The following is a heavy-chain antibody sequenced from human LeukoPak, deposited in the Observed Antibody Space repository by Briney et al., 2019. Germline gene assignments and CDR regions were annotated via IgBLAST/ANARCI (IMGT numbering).Heavy chain of an antibody. Sequence: GGSLRLSCAASGFTFSSYGMHWVRQAPGKGLEWVAVISYDGSNKYYADSVKGRFTISRDNSKNTLYLQMNSLRAEDTAVYYCAKAHSTSYSLYYCYYGMDVWGQGTTVTVSS. CDR3: AKAHSTSYSLYYCYYGMDV. J-gene: IGHJ6*02. CDR2: ISYDGSNK. CDR1: GFTFSSYG. D-gene: IGHD2-2*01. V-gene: IGHV3-30*18.